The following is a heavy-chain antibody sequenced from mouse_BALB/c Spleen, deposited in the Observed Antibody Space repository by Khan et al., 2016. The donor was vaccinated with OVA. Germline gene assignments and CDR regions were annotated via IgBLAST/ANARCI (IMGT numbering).Heavy chain of an antibody. Sequence: VQLKESGAELVRPGASVKLSCTASGFHIKDTYVHWVKQRPEQGLEWIGRIDPGNGNTKYDPKFQGKATITEDTSSNTAYLQLSSQTSEDTAVYYCAYSSRLYAMDYWGQGTSVTVS. CDR3: AYSSRLYAMDY. CDR2: IDPGNGNT. J-gene: IGHJ4*01. CDR1: GFHIKDTY. V-gene: IGHV14-3*02. D-gene: IGHD1-2*01.